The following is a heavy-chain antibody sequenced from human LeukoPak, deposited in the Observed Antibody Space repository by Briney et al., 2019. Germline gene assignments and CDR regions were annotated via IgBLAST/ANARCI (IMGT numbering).Heavy chain of an antibody. D-gene: IGHD1-14*01. V-gene: IGHV3-33*03. CDR3: SGYNHDPFDY. J-gene: IGHJ4*02. CDR1: GFTFGGYG. Sequence: GRSLRLSCAGSGFTFGGYGMHWFRQTPGKGLEWVAVIAYDGSRAFYADSVKGRFTISRDNSKNTMSVQMDDLRAEDTAVYYCSGYNHDPFDYWGQGTLVTVSS. CDR2: IAYDGSRA.